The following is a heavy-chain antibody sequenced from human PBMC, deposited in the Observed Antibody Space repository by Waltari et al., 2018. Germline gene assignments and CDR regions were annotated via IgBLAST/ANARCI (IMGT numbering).Heavy chain of an antibody. CDR1: GASISKDSSD. CDR3: ARATRIMITFGGVIAFDP. J-gene: IGHJ5*02. CDR2: IYHTGST. V-gene: IGHV4-39*01. D-gene: IGHD3-16*02. Sequence: QLQLQESGPGLVKPSETLAPTCTVYGASISKDSSDLCWIRQPPGKGLEWIGSIYHTGSTYDNPSLKSRVTVSQDTPKNQFSLKLSSVTAADTALYYCARATRIMITFGGVIAFDPWGQGTLVTVSS.